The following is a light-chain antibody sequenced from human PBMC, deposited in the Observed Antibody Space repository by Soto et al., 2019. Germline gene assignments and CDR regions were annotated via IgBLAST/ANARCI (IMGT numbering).Light chain of an antibody. CDR3: QQSYSTPRT. CDR2: AAS. V-gene: IGKV1-39*01. J-gene: IGKJ4*01. Sequence: DIQMTQSPSSLAASVGDRVTITCRASQSISRYLNWYQQKPGQAPKLLIYAASSLQGGVPSRISGGGSGSAFSLTISSLQPEDFATYYCQQSYSTPRTFGGGTKVEIK. CDR1: QSISRY.